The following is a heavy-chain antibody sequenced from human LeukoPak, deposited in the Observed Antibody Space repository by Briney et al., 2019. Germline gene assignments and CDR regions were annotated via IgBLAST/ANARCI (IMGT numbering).Heavy chain of an antibody. V-gene: IGHV3-21*01. CDR3: ARRGSGLTAMDLFDY. CDR1: GFTYSSFS. Sequence: GGSLRLSCAASGFTYSSFSINWVRQAPGKGLEWVSSISSTSSVIFYADSVKGRFTISRDNAKDSLYLHMNSLRAEDTAVYYCARRGSGLTAMDLFDYCGQGTLVTVSS. J-gene: IGHJ4*02. D-gene: IGHD5-18*01. CDR2: ISSTSSVI.